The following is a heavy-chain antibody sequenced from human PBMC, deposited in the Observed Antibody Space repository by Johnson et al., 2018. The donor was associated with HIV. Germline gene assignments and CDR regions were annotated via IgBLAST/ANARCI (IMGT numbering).Heavy chain of an antibody. Sequence: VQLVESGGGLVQPGGSLRLSCAASGFTVSSNYMSWVRQGPGKGLEWVSVIYSGGSTYYADSVKGRFTISRDNSKNTLYLQMNSLGAEDTAGYYCAKGLVYADPDDAFDIWGQGTMVTVSS. CDR1: GFTVSSNY. CDR3: AKGLVYADPDDAFDI. CDR2: IYSGGST. V-gene: IGHV3-66*02. J-gene: IGHJ3*02. D-gene: IGHD2-8*01.